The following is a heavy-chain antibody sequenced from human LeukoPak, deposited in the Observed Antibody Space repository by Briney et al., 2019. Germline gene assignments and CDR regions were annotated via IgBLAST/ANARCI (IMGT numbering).Heavy chain of an antibody. CDR3: ARFGSWGRYYFDY. CDR1: GGSISSYY. CDR2: IYYSGST. D-gene: IGHD3-16*01. V-gene: IGHV4-59*08. J-gene: IGHJ4*02. Sequence: SETLSLTCTVSGGSISSYYWSWIRQPPGKGLEWIGYIYYSGSTNYNPSLKSRVTISVDTSKNQFSLKLSSVTAADTAVYYCARFGSWGRYYFDYWGQGTLVTVSS.